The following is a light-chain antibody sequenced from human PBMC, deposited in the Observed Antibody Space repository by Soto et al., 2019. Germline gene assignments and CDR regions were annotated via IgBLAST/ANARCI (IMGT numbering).Light chain of an antibody. CDR3: SSYAGSNNVV. V-gene: IGLV2-8*01. CDR2: EVT. CDR1: SSDVGGYNY. J-gene: IGLJ2*01. Sequence: QSALTQPPSASGSPGQSVTISCTGTSSDVGGYNYVSWYQQHPGKAPKLMIYEVTKRPSGVPDRFSGSQSGNTASLTVSGLQADDEADYYCSSYAGSNNVVFGGGTKLTVL.